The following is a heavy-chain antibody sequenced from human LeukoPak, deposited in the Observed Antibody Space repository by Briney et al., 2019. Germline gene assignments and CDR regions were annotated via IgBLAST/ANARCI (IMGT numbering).Heavy chain of an antibody. J-gene: IGHJ4*02. CDR1: GFTFSDYY. CDR2: ISSSSSYT. Sequence: GGSLRLSCAASGFTFSDYYMSWIRQAPGKGLEWVSYISSSSSYTNYADSVKGRFTISGDNAKNSLCLQMNSLRAEDTAVYYCASMGGRLRYFDWLLPFDYWGQGTLVTVSS. V-gene: IGHV3-11*06. CDR3: ASMGGRLRYFDWLLPFDY. D-gene: IGHD3-9*01.